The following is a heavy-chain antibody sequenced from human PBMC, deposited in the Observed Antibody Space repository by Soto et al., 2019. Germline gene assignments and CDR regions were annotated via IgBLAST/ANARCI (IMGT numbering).Heavy chain of an antibody. CDR1: GYTFSNYA. CDR3: ARDSSTSTLPLNYYYYHGMDV. D-gene: IGHD2-2*01. J-gene: IGHJ6*02. Sequence: ASVKVSCNASGYTFSNYAIHWVRQAPGQRPEGMGWISPGNGNTKYSQKLQDRVTITSETSASTAYMELSSLRSEDTAMYHCARDSSTSTLPLNYYYYHGMDVWGQGTTVTVSS. V-gene: IGHV1-3*01. CDR2: ISPGNGNT.